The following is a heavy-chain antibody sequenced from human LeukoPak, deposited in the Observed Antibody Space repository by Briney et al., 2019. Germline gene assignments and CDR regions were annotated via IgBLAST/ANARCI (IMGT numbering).Heavy chain of an antibody. CDR2: IIPILGIA. CDR1: GGTFSSYT. Sequence: SVKVSCKASGGTFSSYTTSWVRQAPGQGLEWMGRIIPILGIANYAQKFQGRVTITADKSTSTAYMELSGLRSEDTAVYYCARDQADSSGYLFDYWGQGTLVTVSS. D-gene: IGHD3-22*01. CDR3: ARDQADSSGYLFDY. J-gene: IGHJ4*02. V-gene: IGHV1-69*04.